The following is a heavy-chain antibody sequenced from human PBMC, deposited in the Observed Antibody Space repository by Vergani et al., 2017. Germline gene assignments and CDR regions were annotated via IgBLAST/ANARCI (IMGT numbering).Heavy chain of an antibody. D-gene: IGHD6-6*01. Sequence: EVQLEESGGGLVLPGRSLRLSCVASGFTPAGYAMHWVRQAPGKGLEWVSGISCNSNSIGYADSVKGRFTISRDKAKNSLYLQMNSPRAEDTALYYCAKDLGTSSGGGWFDPWGQGTLVTVSS. V-gene: IGHV3-9*02. CDR1: GFTPAGYA. CDR3: AKDLGTSSGGGWFDP. J-gene: IGHJ5*02. CDR2: ISCNSNSI.